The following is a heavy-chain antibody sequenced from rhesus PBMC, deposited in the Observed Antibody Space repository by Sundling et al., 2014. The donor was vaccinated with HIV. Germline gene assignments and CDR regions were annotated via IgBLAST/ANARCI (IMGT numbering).Heavy chain of an antibody. V-gene: IGHV4-99*01. CDR1: GYSISSGYY. J-gene: IGHJ4*01. D-gene: IGHD3-9*01. CDR2: ISGSSGST. Sequence: QVQLQESGPGLVKPSETLSLTCAVSGYSISSGYYWGWIRQPPGKGLEYIGYISGSSGSTYYNPSLKSRVTISKDTSKNQFSLKLSSVTAADTAVYYCASHYEDDYGYYYIFYWGQGVLVTVSS. CDR3: ASHYEDDYGYYYIFY.